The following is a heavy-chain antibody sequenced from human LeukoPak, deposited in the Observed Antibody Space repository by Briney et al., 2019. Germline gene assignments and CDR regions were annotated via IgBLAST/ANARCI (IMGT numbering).Heavy chain of an antibody. V-gene: IGHV3-30*18. CDR1: GFTFSSYG. Sequence: PGGSLRLSCAASGFTFSSYGMHWVRQAPGKGLEWVAVISYDGSNKYYADSVKDRFTISRDNSKNTLYLQMNSLRAEDTAVYYCAKDGATVTTHFDYWGQGTLVTVSS. J-gene: IGHJ4*02. D-gene: IGHD4-17*01. CDR2: ISYDGSNK. CDR3: AKDGATVTTHFDY.